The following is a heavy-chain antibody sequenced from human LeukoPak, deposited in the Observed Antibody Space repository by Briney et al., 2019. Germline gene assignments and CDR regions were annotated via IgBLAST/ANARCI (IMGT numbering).Heavy chain of an antibody. CDR2: IYPGDSDT. CDR1: GYSFTNYW. Sequence: GESLKISCKGSGYSFTNYWIAWVRQMPGKGLEWMGTIYPGDSDTRYSPSFQGQVTISADKYISTAYLQWSSLKASDTAIYYCAREGQLAAMGGPYNWFDPWGQGTLVTVSS. D-gene: IGHD2-2*01. CDR3: AREGQLAAMGGPYNWFDP. V-gene: IGHV5-51*01. J-gene: IGHJ5*02.